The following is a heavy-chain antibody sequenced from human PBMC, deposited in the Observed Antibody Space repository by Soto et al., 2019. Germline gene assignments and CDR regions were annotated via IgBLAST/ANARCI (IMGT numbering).Heavy chain of an antibody. J-gene: IGHJ4*02. CDR3: ARGRGGYDWVEYDYIWGSYRRRAYYFDY. CDR2: INHSGST. CDR1: GGSFSGYY. D-gene: IGHD3-16*02. Sequence: SETLSLTCAVYGGSFSGYYWSWIRQPPGKGLEWIGEINHSGSTNYNPSLKSRVTISVDTSKNQFSLRLSSVTAADTAVYYCARGRGGYDWVEYDYIWGSYRRRAYYFDYWGQGTLVTVSS. V-gene: IGHV4-34*01.